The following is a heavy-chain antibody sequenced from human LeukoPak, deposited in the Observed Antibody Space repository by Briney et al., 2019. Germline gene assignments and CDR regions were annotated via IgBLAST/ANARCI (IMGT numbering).Heavy chain of an antibody. CDR2: IIPIFGIA. V-gene: IGHV1-69*04. CDR1: GGTFSSYA. D-gene: IGHD5-12*01. CDR3: AKREYSGYDDYYYGMDV. Sequence: SVKVSCKASGGTFSSYAISWVRQAPGQGLEWMGRIIPIFGIANYAQKFQGRVTITADKSTSTAYMELSSLRSEDTAVYYCAKREYSGYDDYYYGMDVWGQGTTVTVSS. J-gene: IGHJ6*02.